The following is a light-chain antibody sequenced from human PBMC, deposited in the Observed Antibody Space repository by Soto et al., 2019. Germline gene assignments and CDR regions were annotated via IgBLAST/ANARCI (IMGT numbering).Light chain of an antibody. CDR2: DVR. V-gene: IGLV2-11*01. J-gene: IGLJ1*01. CDR3: CSYAGSYAYV. Sequence: QSALTQPRSVSGSPGQSVTISCTGTSSDVGGYNYVSWYQQLPGKAPKLMIYDVRKRPSGVPDRFSGSKSGNTASLTISGLRAEDEADYYCCSYAGSYAYVFGSGTKLTVL. CDR1: SSDVGGYNY.